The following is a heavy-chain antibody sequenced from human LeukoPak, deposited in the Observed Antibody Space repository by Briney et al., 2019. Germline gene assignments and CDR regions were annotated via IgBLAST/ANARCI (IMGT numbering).Heavy chain of an antibody. CDR3: AELGYCSSRGTCYGFYH. J-gene: IGHJ4*02. Sequence: GGSLRLSCAASGFTFSTYAMSWVRQAPGAGLEWVSTISGSGDNTYYADSVKGRFTISRDNSKNMVYLQMNRLRAEDTAVYYCAELGYCSSRGTCYGFYHWGQGTLVTVST. V-gene: IGHV3-23*01. CDR1: GFTFSTYA. D-gene: IGHD2-2*01. CDR2: ISGSGDNT.